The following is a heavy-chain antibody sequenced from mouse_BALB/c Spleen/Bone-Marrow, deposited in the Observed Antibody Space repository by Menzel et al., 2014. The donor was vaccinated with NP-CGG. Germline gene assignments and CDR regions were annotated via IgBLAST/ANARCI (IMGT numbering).Heavy chain of an antibody. CDR3: ARYRLGTYFDY. Sequence: DVQLQESGAELVKPGASVKLSCTASGFNIKDTYIHWVKQRPEQGLEWIGRIDPANVNTKYDPKFQGKTTITAGTSSNTAYLQLSSLTSEDTAVYYCARYRLGTYFDYWGQGTTLTVSS. CDR1: GFNIKDTY. CDR2: IDPANVNT. D-gene: IGHD2-14*01. J-gene: IGHJ2*01. V-gene: IGHV14-3*02.